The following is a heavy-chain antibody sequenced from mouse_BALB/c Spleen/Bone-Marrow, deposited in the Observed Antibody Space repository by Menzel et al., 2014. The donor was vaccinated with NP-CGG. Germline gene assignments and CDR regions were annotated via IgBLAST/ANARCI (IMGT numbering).Heavy chain of an antibody. CDR1: GFTFSSYG. J-gene: IGHJ3*01. CDR2: INRTGGTN. D-gene: IGHD5-1*01. V-gene: IGHV5-6-3*01. Sequence: EVHLVESGGGLVQPGGSLKLSCTASGFTFSSYGLSWVRQTPDKRLVLVATINRTGGTNSSPDSVTGRFTISRDNAKNTLYLQMGSLKAEDTALYYCARGVDEYTWFAYWGQGTLGTGSA. CDR3: ARGVDEYTWFAY.